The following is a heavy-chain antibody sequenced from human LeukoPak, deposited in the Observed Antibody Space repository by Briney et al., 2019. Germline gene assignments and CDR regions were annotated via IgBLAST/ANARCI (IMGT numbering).Heavy chain of an antibody. V-gene: IGHV3-11*01. CDR3: ARAVSITIFGVVIGMDV. D-gene: IGHD3-3*01. CDR2: GSTI. J-gene: IGHJ6*02. Sequence: GSTIYYADSVKGRFTISRDNAKNSLYLQMNSLRAEDTAVYYCARAVSITIFGVVIGMDVWGQGTTVTVSS.